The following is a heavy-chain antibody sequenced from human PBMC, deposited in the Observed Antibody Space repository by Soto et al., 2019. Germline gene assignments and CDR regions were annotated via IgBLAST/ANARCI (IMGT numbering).Heavy chain of an antibody. CDR3: AREVLRYFDWLYPGMDV. Sequence: GASVKVSCKASGYTFTSYGISWVRQAPGQGLEWMGWSSAYNGNTNYAQKLQGRVTMTTDTSTSTAYMEMRSLRSDDTAVYYCAREVLRYFDWLYPGMDVWGQGTTVTASS. CDR1: GYTFTSYG. J-gene: IGHJ6*02. CDR2: SSAYNGNT. D-gene: IGHD3-9*01. V-gene: IGHV1-18*01.